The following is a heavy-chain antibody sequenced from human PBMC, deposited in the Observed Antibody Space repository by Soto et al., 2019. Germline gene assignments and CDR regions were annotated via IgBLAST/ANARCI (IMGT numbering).Heavy chain of an antibody. CDR1: GFTFSSYA. D-gene: IGHD3-22*01. Sequence: GGSLRLSCAASGFTFSSYAMSWVRQAPGKGLEWVSAISGSGGSTYYADSVKGRFTISRDNSKNTLYLQMNSLRAEDTAVYYCAKDRRSITMIVVVADYWGQGTLVTVS. CDR2: ISGSGGST. CDR3: AKDRRSITMIVVVADY. V-gene: IGHV3-23*01. J-gene: IGHJ4*02.